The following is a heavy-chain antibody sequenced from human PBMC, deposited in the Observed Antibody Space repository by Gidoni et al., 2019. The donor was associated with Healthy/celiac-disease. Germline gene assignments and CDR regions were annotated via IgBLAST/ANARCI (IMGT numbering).Heavy chain of an antibody. CDR1: GFPFSSYW. Sequence: EVPLVESGGGLVQPGGSLRLPCAASGFPFSSYWMGGVRQAPGEGLEWVANIKQDGSEKYYVDSVKGRFTISRDNAKNSLYLQMNSLRAEDTAVYYCAREGEAAAGLDYWGQGTLVTVSS. V-gene: IGHV3-7*01. J-gene: IGHJ4*02. D-gene: IGHD6-13*01. CDR3: AREGEAAAGLDY. CDR2: IKQDGSEK.